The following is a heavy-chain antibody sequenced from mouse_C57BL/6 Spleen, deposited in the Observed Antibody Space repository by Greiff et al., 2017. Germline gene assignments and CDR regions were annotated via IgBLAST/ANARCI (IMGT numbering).Heavy chain of an antibody. CDR3: ANTYYYGSSYEDYYAMDY. D-gene: IGHD1-1*01. V-gene: IGHV5-17*01. CDR2: ISSGSSTI. CDR1: GFTFSDYG. Sequence: EVQLVESGGGLVKPGGSLKLSCAASGFTFSDYGMHWVRQAPEKGLEWVAYISSGSSTIYYADTVKGRFTISRDNAKNTLFLQMTRLRSEDTAMYYCANTYYYGSSYEDYYAMDYWGQGTSVTVSS. J-gene: IGHJ4*01.